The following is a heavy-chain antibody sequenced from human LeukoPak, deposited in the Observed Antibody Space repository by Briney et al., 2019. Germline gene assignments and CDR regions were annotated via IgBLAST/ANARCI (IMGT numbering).Heavy chain of an antibody. CDR1: GYTFTTYG. CDR3: ARDLFLYSYGDFDY. Sequence: ASVKVSCKASGYTFTTYGISWVRQAPGQGLEWMGWVSAYNGNTNYAQKFHGRVTMTRDTSISTAYMELSRLSSDDTAMYYCARDLFLYSYGDFDYWGQGTLVTVSS. V-gene: IGHV1-18*01. CDR2: VSAYNGNT. J-gene: IGHJ4*02. D-gene: IGHD5-18*01.